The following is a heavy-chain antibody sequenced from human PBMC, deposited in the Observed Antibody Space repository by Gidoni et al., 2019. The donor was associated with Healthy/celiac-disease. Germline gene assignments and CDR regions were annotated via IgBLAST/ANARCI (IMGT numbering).Heavy chain of an antibody. V-gene: IGHV5-10-1*03. CDR1: GYSFTSYW. D-gene: IGHD3-9*01. J-gene: IGHJ5*02. Sequence: EVQLVQSGAEVKKRGESLRISCKGSGYSFTSYWIRWVRQMPGKGLEWMGRIDPSDSYTNYSPSFQGHVTISADKSISTAYLQWSSLKASDTAMYYCARHASLYDILTGYYTNWFDPWGQGTLVTVSS. CDR2: IDPSDSYT. CDR3: ARHASLYDILTGYYTNWFDP.